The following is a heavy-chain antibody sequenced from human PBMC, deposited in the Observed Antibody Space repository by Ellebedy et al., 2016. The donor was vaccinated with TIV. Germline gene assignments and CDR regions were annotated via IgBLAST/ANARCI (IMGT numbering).Heavy chain of an antibody. Sequence: SETLSLXXTVSGYSFSANDYHWGWIRQPPGKGLEWIGSLHFAGKTFYNPSVGSRVTIYVDTSKEQFTLQLSSVAGAHTAVYYCASRGPSYSLEVWGRGTTVTVSS. CDR1: GYSFSANDYH. CDR2: LHFAGKT. V-gene: IGHV4-39*01. CDR3: ASRGPSYSLEV. J-gene: IGHJ6*02. D-gene: IGHD2-15*01.